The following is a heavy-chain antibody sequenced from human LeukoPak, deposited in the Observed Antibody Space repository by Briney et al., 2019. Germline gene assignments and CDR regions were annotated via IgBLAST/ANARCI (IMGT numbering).Heavy chain of an antibody. CDR2: TYYSGST. J-gene: IGHJ4*02. V-gene: IGHV4-39*07. Sequence: SETLSLTCTVSGGSISSSSYYWGWIRQPPGKGLEWIGSTYYSGSTYYNPSLKSRVTISVDTSKNQFSLKLSSVTAADTAVYYCAVSGAKLRSTWYYWGQGTLVTVSS. CDR3: AVSGAKLRSTWYY. CDR1: GGSISSSSYY. D-gene: IGHD3-3*01.